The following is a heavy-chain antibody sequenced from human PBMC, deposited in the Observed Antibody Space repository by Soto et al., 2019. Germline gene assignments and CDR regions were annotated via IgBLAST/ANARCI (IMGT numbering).Heavy chain of an antibody. D-gene: IGHD3-16*01. CDR1: GYTLTELS. CDR2: FDPEDGET. J-gene: IGHJ6*02. V-gene: IGHV1-24*01. CDR3: ATDDRRLGGPVDGMDV. Sequence: ASVKVACKVSGYTLTELSMHWVRQAPGKGLEWMGGFDPEDGETIYAQKFQGRVTMTEDTSTDTAYMELSSLRSEDTAGYYCATDDRRLGGPVDGMDVWGQGTTVTV.